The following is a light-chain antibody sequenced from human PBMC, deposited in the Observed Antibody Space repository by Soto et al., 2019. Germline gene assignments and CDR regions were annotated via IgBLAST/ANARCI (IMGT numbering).Light chain of an antibody. CDR2: GAS. Sequence: EIVLTQSPATLSLSPGERATLSCRASPSVGGNVAWYQQIPGQPPKLLIFGASSRATGIADKFSGSGSGTDFTLTISRLEPEDFALYYCQHYGAAPTTFGQGTRLENK. V-gene: IGKV3-20*01. J-gene: IGKJ5*01. CDR1: PSVGGN. CDR3: QHYGAAPTT.